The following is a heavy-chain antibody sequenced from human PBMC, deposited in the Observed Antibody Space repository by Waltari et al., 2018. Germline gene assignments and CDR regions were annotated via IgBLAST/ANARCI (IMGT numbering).Heavy chain of an antibody. Sequence: QVQLVESGGGVVQPGRSLRLSCAASGFTFSSYAMHWVRPAPGKGLEWVAVISYDGSNKYYADSGKGRFTISRDNSKNTLYLQMNSLRAEDTAVYYCARDLYSSSGYGRGAGYMDVWGKGTTVTVSS. CDR1: GFTFSSYA. CDR3: ARDLYSSSGYGRGAGYMDV. CDR2: ISYDGSNK. J-gene: IGHJ6*03. V-gene: IGHV3-30-3*01. D-gene: IGHD6-13*01.